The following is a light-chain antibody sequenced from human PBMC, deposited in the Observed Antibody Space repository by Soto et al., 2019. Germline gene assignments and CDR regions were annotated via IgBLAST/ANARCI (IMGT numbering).Light chain of an antibody. CDR3: QQYKDYVYT. CDR1: QTVERW. J-gene: IGKJ2*01. CDR2: DVS. V-gene: IGKV1-5*01. Sequence: DIQMTQSPSTLSASVGDRVIITCRASQTVERWMAWYQQKPGKAPKLLISDVSTLERGVPSRFSGSGSVTEFTLTISGLQPDDFATYYCQQYKDYVYTFGQGTKVDI.